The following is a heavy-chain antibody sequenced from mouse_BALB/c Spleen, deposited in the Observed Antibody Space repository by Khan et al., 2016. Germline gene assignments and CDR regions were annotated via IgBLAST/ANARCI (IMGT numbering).Heavy chain of an antibody. CDR1: GYAFSSYW. J-gene: IGHJ4*01. CDR2: IYPGDGDT. Sequence: QVQLQQSGAELVRPGSSVKISCKASGYAFSSYWMTWVKQRPGQGLEWIGQIYPGDGDTNYNGKFKGKATLTADKSSSTAYMQLSSLISEDSAVYFCVRRAMDYWGQGTSVTVSS. CDR3: VRRAMDY. V-gene: IGHV1-80*01.